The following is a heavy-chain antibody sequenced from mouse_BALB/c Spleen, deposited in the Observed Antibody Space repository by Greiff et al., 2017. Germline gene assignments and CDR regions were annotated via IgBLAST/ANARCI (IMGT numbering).Heavy chain of an antibody. V-gene: IGHV3-6*02. Sequence: VQLKESGPGLVKPSQSLSLTCSVTGYSITSGYYWNWIRQFPGNKLEWMGYISYDGSNNYNPSLKNRISITRDTSKNQFFLKLNSVTTEDTATYYCAREDYDGYYGGAMDYWGQGTSVTVSS. J-gene: IGHJ4*01. D-gene: IGHD2-3*01. CDR2: ISYDGSN. CDR1: GYSITSGYY. CDR3: AREDYDGYYGGAMDY.